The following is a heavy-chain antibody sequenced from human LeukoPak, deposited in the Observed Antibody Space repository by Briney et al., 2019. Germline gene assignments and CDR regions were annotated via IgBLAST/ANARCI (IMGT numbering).Heavy chain of an antibody. Sequence: PGGSLRLSCAASGFSFRRYAMKWLRQAPGRGREWVAVISGPGPSTVYAYSVKGRFTISRDNSKNTLFLQLDSLRVEDTAIYYCAKEELPHAFDLWGQGTMVTVSS. CDR1: GFSFRRYA. J-gene: IGHJ3*01. V-gene: IGHV3-23*01. CDR2: ISGPGPST. CDR3: AKEELPHAFDL. D-gene: IGHD2-15*01.